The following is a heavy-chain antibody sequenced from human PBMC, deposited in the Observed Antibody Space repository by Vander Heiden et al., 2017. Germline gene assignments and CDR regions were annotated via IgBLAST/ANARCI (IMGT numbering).Heavy chain of an antibody. J-gene: IGHJ3*02. D-gene: IGHD4-17*01. CDR1: GFTIGSFH. Sequence: EVQLVGSGGGWVQPGGSLILDRAASGFTIGSFHMHCVRQAAGKGLEWVSYISSSRSTIYYADSVKGRFTISRDNAKNSLYLQMNSLRDEDTAVYYCARQDYDDAFDIWGHGTMVTVSS. V-gene: IGHV3-48*02. CDR2: ISSSRSTI. CDR3: ARQDYDDAFDI.